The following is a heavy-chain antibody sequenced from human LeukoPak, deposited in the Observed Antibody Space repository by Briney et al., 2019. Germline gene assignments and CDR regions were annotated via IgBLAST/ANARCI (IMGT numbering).Heavy chain of an antibody. D-gene: IGHD7-27*01. CDR2: ISGYSGNT. CDR1: GYTFTSYG. Sequence: ASVKVSCKASGYTFTSYGISWVRQAPGQGLEWMGWISGYSGNTHYAQKFQGRVTMTTDTSTTTAYMELRGLRSDDTAVYYCARAEKPNWGNYYYYCMDVWGKGTTVTVSS. V-gene: IGHV1-18*01. J-gene: IGHJ6*03. CDR3: ARAEKPNWGNYYYYCMDV.